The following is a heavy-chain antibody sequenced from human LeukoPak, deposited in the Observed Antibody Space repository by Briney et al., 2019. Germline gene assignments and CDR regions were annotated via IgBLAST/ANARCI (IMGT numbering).Heavy chain of an antibody. Sequence: GGSLRLSCAASGFTFSSYAMSWVRQAPGKGLEWVSAISGSAATTYFADSVKGRFTDSVKGRFTISRDNSKNTLYLQMNSLRAEDTAVYYCAKGYHELLKAPFDYWGQGTLVTVSS. D-gene: IGHD1-26*01. J-gene: IGHJ4*02. CDR3: AKGYHELLKAPFDY. CDR1: GFTFSSYA. V-gene: IGHV3-23*01. CDR2: ISGSAATT.